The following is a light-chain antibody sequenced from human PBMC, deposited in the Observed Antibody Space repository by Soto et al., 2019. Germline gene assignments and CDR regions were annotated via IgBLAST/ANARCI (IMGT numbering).Light chain of an antibody. CDR3: QQYNNWPPWT. Sequence: EIVMTQSPATLSVSPGERATHACRASQSVRSNVAWYQQKPGQAPRLLIYGASTRATGIPARFSGSGSGTEFTLTISSLQSEDFAVYYCQQYNNWPPWTFGQGTKVEIK. V-gene: IGKV3-15*01. J-gene: IGKJ1*01. CDR1: QSVRSN. CDR2: GAS.